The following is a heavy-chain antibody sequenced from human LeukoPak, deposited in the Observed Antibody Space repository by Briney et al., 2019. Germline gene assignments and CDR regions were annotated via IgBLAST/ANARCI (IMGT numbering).Heavy chain of an antibody. CDR3: ARKGRSGYEYGGDY. J-gene: IGHJ4*02. D-gene: IGHD5-12*01. Sequence: PGGSLRLSCAASGFTFDDYGMSWARQAPGKGLEWVSGINWNGGSTGYGDSVKGRFTISRDNSKNTLYLQMNSLRAEDTAIYYCARKGRSGYEYGGDYWGQGTLVTVSS. CDR2: INWNGGST. V-gene: IGHV3-20*04. CDR1: GFTFDDYG.